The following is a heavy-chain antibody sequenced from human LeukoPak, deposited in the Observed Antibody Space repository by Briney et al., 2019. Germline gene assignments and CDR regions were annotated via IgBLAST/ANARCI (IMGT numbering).Heavy chain of an antibody. Sequence: GGSLRLSCAASGFTFSSYWMSWARQAPGKGLEWVANIKQDGSEKYYVDSVKGRFTISRDNAKNTLYLQMNSLRAEDTALYYCARDSLVGPTTFDSWGQGILVTVSS. D-gene: IGHD1-26*01. CDR2: IKQDGSEK. V-gene: IGHV3-7*01. CDR1: GFTFSSYW. J-gene: IGHJ4*02. CDR3: ARDSLVGPTTFDS.